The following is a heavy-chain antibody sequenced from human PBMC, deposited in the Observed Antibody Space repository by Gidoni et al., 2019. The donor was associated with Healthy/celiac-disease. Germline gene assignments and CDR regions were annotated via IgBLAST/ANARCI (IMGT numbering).Heavy chain of an antibody. J-gene: IGHJ2*01. CDR1: GFTFSSYA. Sequence: EVQLLESVGGLVQPGGSLRLSCAASGFTFSSYAMSWVRQAPGKGLEWVSAISGSGGRTYYADSVKGRFTISRDNSKNTLYLQMNSLRAEDTAVYYCAKDDYGDYGFGWYFDLWGRGTLVTVSS. D-gene: IGHD4-17*01. CDR2: ISGSGGRT. CDR3: AKDDYGDYGFGWYFDL. V-gene: IGHV3-23*01.